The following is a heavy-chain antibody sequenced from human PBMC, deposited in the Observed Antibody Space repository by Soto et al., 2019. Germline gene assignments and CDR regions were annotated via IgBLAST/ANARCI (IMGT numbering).Heavy chain of an antibody. CDR1: GFTFSSYA. CDR3: ARDLAPSRYSGYDSTAVWYGMDV. CDR2: ISYDGSNK. V-gene: IGHV3-30-3*01. Sequence: AGGSLRLSCAASGFTFSSYAMHWVRQAPGKGLEWVAVISYDGSNKYYADSVKGRFTISRDNSKNTLYLQMNSLRAEDTAVYYCARDLAPSRYSGYDSTAVWYGMDVWGQGTTVTVSS. D-gene: IGHD5-12*01. J-gene: IGHJ6*02.